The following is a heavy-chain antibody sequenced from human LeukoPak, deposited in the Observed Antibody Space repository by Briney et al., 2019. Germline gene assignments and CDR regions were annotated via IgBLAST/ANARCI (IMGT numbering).Heavy chain of an antibody. CDR2: IYYSGST. CDR1: GGSISSYY. V-gene: IGHV4-59*01. CDR3: ARDWGVSARPGYMDV. D-gene: IGHD6-6*01. Sequence: PSETLSLTCTVSGGSISSYYWSWIRQPAGKGLEWIGYIYYSGSTKYNPSLKSRVTISVDTSKNQFSLRLSSVTAADTAVYYYARDWGVSARPGYMDVWGKGTTVTVSS. J-gene: IGHJ6*03.